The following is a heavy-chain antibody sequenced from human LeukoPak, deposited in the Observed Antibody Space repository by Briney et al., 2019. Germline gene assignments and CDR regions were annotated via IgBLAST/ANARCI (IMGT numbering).Heavy chain of an antibody. CDR3: ARRGPGPYYYDRVTHGRYDY. CDR1: GGSISSSSYY. D-gene: IGHD3-22*01. Sequence: PSETLSLTCTVSGGSISSSSYYWGWIRQPPGKGLEWIGEINHSGSTNYNPSLKSRVTISVDTSKNQFSLKLSSVTAADTAVYYCARRGPGPYYYDRVTHGRYDYWGQGTLVTVSS. J-gene: IGHJ4*02. V-gene: IGHV4-39*07. CDR2: INHSGST.